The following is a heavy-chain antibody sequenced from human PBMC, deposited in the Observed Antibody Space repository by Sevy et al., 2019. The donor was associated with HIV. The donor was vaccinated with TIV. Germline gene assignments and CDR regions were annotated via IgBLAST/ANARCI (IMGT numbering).Heavy chain of an antibody. CDR3: AKVWGRSSVRGGFDY. CDR1: GFTFSSYA. CDR2: ISGSGGST. D-gene: IGHD6-6*01. V-gene: IGHV3-23*01. J-gene: IGHJ4*02. Sequence: GGSLRLSCAASGFTFSSYAMSWVRQAPGKGLEWVSAISGSGGSTYYADPVKGRFTISRDNSKNTLYLQMNSLRAEDTAVDYGAKVWGRSSVRGGFDYWGQGTLVTVSS.